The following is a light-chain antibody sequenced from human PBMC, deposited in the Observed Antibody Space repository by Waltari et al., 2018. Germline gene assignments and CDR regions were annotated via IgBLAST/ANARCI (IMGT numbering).Light chain of an antibody. Sequence: EIVLTQSPGTLSLSPGERATLSCRARQSVTNNYLAWYQQKRGQAPRALIYGASSRASGVPDRFSGSGSGTDFTLTISRLEPEDFAVYYCQQYGTSLSTFGQGTRVEIK. V-gene: IGKV3-20*01. CDR3: QQYGTSLST. CDR2: GAS. J-gene: IGKJ1*01. CDR1: QSVTNNY.